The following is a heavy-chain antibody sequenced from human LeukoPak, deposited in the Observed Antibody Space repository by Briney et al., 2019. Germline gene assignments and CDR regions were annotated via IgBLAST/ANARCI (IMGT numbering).Heavy chain of an antibody. CDR3: TKEKAYGYFFVGMDV. CDR2: IWYDGSNK. CDR1: GFTFSSYG. J-gene: IGHJ6*02. Sequence: GRSLRLSCAASGFTFSSYGMHWVRRAPGKGLEWVALIWYDGSNKYYADSVKGRFTISRDNPKNTLSLQMNSLRAEDTAVYYCTKEKAYGYFFVGMDVWGQGTTVTVSS. D-gene: IGHD5-18*01. V-gene: IGHV3-33*06.